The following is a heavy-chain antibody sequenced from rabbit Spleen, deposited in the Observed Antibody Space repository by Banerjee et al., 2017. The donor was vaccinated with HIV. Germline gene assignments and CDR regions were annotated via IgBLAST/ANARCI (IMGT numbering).Heavy chain of an antibody. CDR3: ARDTSSSFSSYGMDL. J-gene: IGHJ6*01. CDR2: IDTGSSGFT. V-gene: IGHV1S40*01. Sequence: QSLEESGGGLVKPGAALTLTCTASGVSFISSSYMRWVRQAPGKGLEWIACIDTGSSGFTYFATWAKGRFTCSKTSSTTVTLQMTRLTAADTATYFCARDTSSSFSSYGMDLWGPGTLVTVS. D-gene: IGHD1-1*01. CDR1: GVSFISSSY.